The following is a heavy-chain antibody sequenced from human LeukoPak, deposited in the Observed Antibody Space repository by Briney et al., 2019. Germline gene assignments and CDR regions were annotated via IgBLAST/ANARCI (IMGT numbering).Heavy chain of an antibody. V-gene: IGHV4-59*08. J-gene: IGHJ2*01. CDR1: GGSFSGYY. D-gene: IGHD3-22*01. CDR3: ARHSESDSSGYLWYFDL. CDR2: IYYSGST. Sequence: PSETLSLTCAVYGGSFSGYYWSWIRQPPGKGLEWIGYIYYSGSTNYNPSLKSRVTISVDTSKNQFSLKLSSVTAADTAVYYCARHSESDSSGYLWYFDLWGRGTLVTVSS.